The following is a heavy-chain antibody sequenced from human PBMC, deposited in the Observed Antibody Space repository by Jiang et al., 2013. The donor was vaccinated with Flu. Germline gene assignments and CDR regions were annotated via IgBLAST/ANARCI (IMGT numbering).Heavy chain of an antibody. CDR1: GGTFSSYA. D-gene: IGHD2-8*02. V-gene: IGHV1-69*04. CDR3: ARVSGGAPVYYFDY. CDR2: IIPSLGLA. J-gene: IGHJ4*02. Sequence: EVKKPGSSVKVSCETSGGTFSSYAITWVRQAPGQGLEWMGRIIPSLGLAHYAQNFQDRVTITADKSTGSGYMEVSSLRFEDTAVYYCARVSGGAPVYYFDYWGQGALVTVSS.